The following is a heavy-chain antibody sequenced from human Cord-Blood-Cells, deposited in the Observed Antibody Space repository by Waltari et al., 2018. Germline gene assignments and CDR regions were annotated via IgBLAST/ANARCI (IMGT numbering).Heavy chain of an antibody. D-gene: IGHD6-6*01. V-gene: IGHV3-53*01. CDR2: IYSGGST. Sequence: EVQLVESGGGLIQPGGSLRLSCAASGFTVSSNYMSWVRQAPGKGLEWVSVIYSGGSTDYADSVKGRFTISRDNSKNTLYLQMNSLRAEDTAVYYCARGGLAAPRGYYYYMDVWGKGTTVTVSS. J-gene: IGHJ6*03. CDR1: GFTVSSNY. CDR3: ARGGLAAPRGYYYYMDV.